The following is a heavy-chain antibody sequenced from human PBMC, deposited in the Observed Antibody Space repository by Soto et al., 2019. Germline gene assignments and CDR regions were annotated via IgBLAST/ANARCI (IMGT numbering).Heavy chain of an antibody. CDR2: ISCHNGNT. CDR1: GYSFTDYG. V-gene: IGHV1-18*01. CDR3: TRGPRYNSGWYRDGFDP. D-gene: IGHD6-19*01. J-gene: IGHJ5*02. Sequence: QVQIEQSGGEVRKPGASVKVSCKPSGYSFTDYGITRVRQAPGKGPERMGWISCHNGNTSHAQKFQDRVTMSTETSKNTAYMELRRLRSDDTAVYYCTRGPRYNSGWYRDGFDPWGQGTLVTVSS.